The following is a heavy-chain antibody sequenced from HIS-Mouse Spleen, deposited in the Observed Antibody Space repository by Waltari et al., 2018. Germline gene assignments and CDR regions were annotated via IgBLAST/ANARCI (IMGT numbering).Heavy chain of an antibody. J-gene: IGHJ3*02. Sequence: QVQLQQSGPGLVKPSQTLSLTCAISGDSVSSNSPAWNWIRQSPSRGSEWLGRKYYRSKWYNDYAVSVKSRITINPDTSKNQFSLQLNSVTPEDTAVYYCARTGGVYSSGWNAFDIWGQGTMVTVSS. V-gene: IGHV6-1*01. CDR1: GDSVSSNSPA. CDR3: ARTGGVYSSGWNAFDI. D-gene: IGHD6-19*01. CDR2: KYYRSKWYN.